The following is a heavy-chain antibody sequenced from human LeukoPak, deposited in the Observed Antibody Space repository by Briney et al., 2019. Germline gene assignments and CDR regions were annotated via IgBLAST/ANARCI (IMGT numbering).Heavy chain of an antibody. J-gene: IGHJ4*02. CDR2: INEDGSEK. V-gene: IGHV3-7*01. CDR3: AREGIWFGDLGAGF. CDR1: GFTFTRYW. Sequence: GGSLRLSCAASGFTFTRYWMKWVRQAPGKGLEWVANINEDGSEKYYVDSVKGRFTISRDNANNSLYLQMNSLRVEDTAHYYCAREGIWFGDLGAGFWGQGTLVTVSS. D-gene: IGHD3-10*01.